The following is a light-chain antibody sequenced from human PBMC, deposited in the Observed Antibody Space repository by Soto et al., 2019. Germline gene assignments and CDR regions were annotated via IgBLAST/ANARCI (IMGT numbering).Light chain of an antibody. CDR1: SSDVGGNKY. Sequence: QSVLTQPRSVSGSPGQSVTISCTGTSSDVGGNKYVSWHQHHPGKAPKLLIYDVTKRPSGVPDRFSGSKSGNTASLTISGLQAGDEADYYCCSYVGSYSLVFGGGTKLTVL. J-gene: IGLJ3*02. V-gene: IGLV2-11*01. CDR2: DVT. CDR3: CSYVGSYSLV.